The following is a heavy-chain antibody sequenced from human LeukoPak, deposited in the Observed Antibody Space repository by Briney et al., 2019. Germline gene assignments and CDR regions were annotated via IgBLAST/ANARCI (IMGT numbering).Heavy chain of an antibody. CDR1: GFTCSSSA. Sequence: GGSLRLSCAASGFTCSSSAMSWVRQAPGQGLKWVSGISTSGGSTYYSDSVKGRFTISRDNSKNTLYLQMNSLRAEDTAVYYCANGYNYGLDYWGQGTLVTVSS. CDR3: ANGYNYGLDY. D-gene: IGHD5-18*01. CDR2: ISTSGGST. V-gene: IGHV3-23*01. J-gene: IGHJ4*02.